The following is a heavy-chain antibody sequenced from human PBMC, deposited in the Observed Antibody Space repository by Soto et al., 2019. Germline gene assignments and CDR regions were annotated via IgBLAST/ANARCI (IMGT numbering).Heavy chain of an antibody. CDR1: GFTFSSYG. Sequence: QVQLVESGGGVVQPGRSLRLSCAASGFTFSSYGMHWVRQAPGKGLEWVAVIWYDGSNKYYADSVKGRFTISRDNSKNTLYLQMNSLRAEDTAVYYCATLWFGELYSMDVWGQGTTVTVSS. V-gene: IGHV3-33*01. D-gene: IGHD3-10*01. CDR2: IWYDGSNK. CDR3: ATLWFGELYSMDV. J-gene: IGHJ6*02.